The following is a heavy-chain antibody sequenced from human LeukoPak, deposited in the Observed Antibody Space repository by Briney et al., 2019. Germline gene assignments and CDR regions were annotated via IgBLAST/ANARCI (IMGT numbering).Heavy chain of an antibody. CDR2: ISSSSSYI. D-gene: IGHD3-22*01. J-gene: IGHJ4*02. V-gene: IGHV3-21*01. Sequence: GGSLRLSCAASGFTFSSYSMNWVRQAPGKGLEWVSSISSSSSYIYYADSVKGRFTISRDNAKNSLYLQMNSLRAEDTAVYYCARDGTDYDSSGYSSWKETFDYWGQGTLVTVSS. CDR3: ARDGTDYDSSGYSSWKETFDY. CDR1: GFTFSSYS.